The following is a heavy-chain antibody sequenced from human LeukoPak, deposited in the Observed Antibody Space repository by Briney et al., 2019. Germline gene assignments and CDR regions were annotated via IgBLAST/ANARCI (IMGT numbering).Heavy chain of an antibody. CDR3: ARDGSSWYNYYYYYMDV. V-gene: IGHV1-2*02. Sequence: ASVKVSCKASGYTFTGYYMHWVRQAPGQGLEWMGWINPNSGGTNYAQKFQGRVTMTRDTSISTAYMELSRLRSDDTAVYYCARDGSSWYNYYYYYMDVWGKGTTVTISS. J-gene: IGHJ6*03. CDR1: GYTFTGYY. CDR2: INPNSGGT. D-gene: IGHD6-13*01.